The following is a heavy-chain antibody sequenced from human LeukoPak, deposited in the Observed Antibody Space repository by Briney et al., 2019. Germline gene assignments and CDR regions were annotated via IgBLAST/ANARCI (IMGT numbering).Heavy chain of an antibody. CDR3: ARHKMVRGIGYYYYMDV. CDR2: IYYNGST. Sequence: SETLSLTCTVSGGSISTSSYYWGWIRQPPGKGLQWIGSIYYNGSTYYNPSLKSRVIISIDTSKNQFSLKLSSVTAADTAVFYCARHKMVRGIGYYYYMDVWGKGTTVTISS. J-gene: IGHJ6*03. CDR1: GGSISTSSYY. V-gene: IGHV4-39*01. D-gene: IGHD3-10*01.